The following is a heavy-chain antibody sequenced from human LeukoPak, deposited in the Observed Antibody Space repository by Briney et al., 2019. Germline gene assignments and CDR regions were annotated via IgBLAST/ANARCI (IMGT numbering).Heavy chain of an antibody. CDR3: ARDRWGKYYFDY. V-gene: IGHV3-11*01. D-gene: IGHD7-27*01. J-gene: IGHJ4*02. CDR2: ISSSATTI. CDR1: GFPFSDFY. Sequence: GGSLRLSCAASGFPFSDFYMSWIRQAPGKGLEWASYISSSATTIYYTDSVEGRFTISRDNAKSSLYLQMNNLRAEDTAVYYCARDRWGKYYFDYWGLGTLVTVSS.